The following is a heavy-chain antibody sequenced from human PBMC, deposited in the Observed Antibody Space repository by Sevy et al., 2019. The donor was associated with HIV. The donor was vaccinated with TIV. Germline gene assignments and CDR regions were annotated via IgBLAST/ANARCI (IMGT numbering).Heavy chain of an antibody. V-gene: IGHV3-30*04. Sequence: GGSLRLSCTASGFTFSTYAMYWVRQAPGKGLEWVAVISDDGNNKDYADSVKGRFTVSRDNSKNTLYLQMNSLRAEDTVVYYCASHYYDSTGYYYPLDYWGQGTLVTVSS. CDR3: ASHYYDSTGYYYPLDY. D-gene: IGHD3-22*01. J-gene: IGHJ4*02. CDR1: GFTFSTYA. CDR2: ISDDGNNK.